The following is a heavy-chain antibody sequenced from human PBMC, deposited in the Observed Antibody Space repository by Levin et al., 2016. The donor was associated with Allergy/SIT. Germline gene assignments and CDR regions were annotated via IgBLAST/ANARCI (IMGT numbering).Heavy chain of an antibody. Sequence: SVKVSCKASGGSFSRLAISWVRQAPGQGLEWMGRIIPMMSVTNYDQKFQGRVTFSADTSTSTAYMELTSLRSEDTAVYYCATPSRRRDAPVSTEQDALDMWGHGTMVSVSA. D-gene: IGHD4-11*01. V-gene: IGHV1-69*04. J-gene: IGHJ3*02. CDR2: IIPMMSVT. CDR3: ATPSRRRDAPVSTEQDALDM. CDR1: GGSFSRLA.